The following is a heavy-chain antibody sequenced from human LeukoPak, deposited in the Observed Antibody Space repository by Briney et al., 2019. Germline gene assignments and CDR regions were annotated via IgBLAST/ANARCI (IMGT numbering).Heavy chain of an antibody. D-gene: IGHD6-19*01. CDR2: INTAGTVK. V-gene: IGHV3-74*01. J-gene: IGHJ4*02. CDR3: ATKQWLAPPPDS. CDR1: GFTFSKYW. Sequence: GGSLRLSCAASGFTFSKYWMLWVRQAPGKGLESVSRINTAGTVKTYADSVEGRFTVSRDNADNTMFLQMNSVRDEDTAVYYCATKQWLAPPPDSWGQGTPVTVSS.